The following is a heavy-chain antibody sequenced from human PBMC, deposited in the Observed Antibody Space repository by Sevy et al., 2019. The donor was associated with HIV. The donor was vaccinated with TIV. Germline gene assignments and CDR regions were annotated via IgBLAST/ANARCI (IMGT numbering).Heavy chain of an antibody. CDR1: GFTFDSYW. CDR3: TRGDPIVPPAGYYYHMDV. Sequence: GGSLRLSCVASGFTFDSYWMHWVRQAPGKGLVWVSRINSDGSSTPYADSVKGRFNISRDNAKNTLYLQLNRLVAEDTAVYYCTRGDPIVPPAGYYYHMDVWGKGTTVTVSS. D-gene: IGHD1-26*01. V-gene: IGHV3-74*01. CDR2: INSDGSST. J-gene: IGHJ6*03.